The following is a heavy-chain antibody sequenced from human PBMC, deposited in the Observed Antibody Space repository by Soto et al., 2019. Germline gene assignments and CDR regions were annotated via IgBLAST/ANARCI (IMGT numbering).Heavy chain of an antibody. V-gene: IGHV4-31*03. D-gene: IGHD3-16*01. CDR1: GGSISSGGYY. Sequence: QLQLQESGPGLVKPSQTLSLTCTVSGGSISSGGYYWSWIRQHPGKGLEWIGYIYYSGSTYYNPGPKSSITIPVYTSQNQGALKPSAVTAADTAVYAGARVGGVNGFDPGGQGTRVTVSS. J-gene: IGHJ5*02. CDR2: IYYSGST. CDR3: ARVGGVNGFDP.